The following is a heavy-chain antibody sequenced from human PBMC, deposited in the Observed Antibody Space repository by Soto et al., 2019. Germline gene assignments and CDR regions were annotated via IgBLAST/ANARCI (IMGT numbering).Heavy chain of an antibody. Sequence: PGGSLRLSCAASGFTFSSYSMNWVRQAPGKGLEWVSYISSSSSTIYYADSVKGRFTISRDNAKNSLYLQMNSLRDEDMAVYYCARDYRYYYDSSGYPDYWGQGTLVTVSS. CDR3: ARDYRYYYDSSGYPDY. CDR2: ISSSSSTI. J-gene: IGHJ4*02. D-gene: IGHD3-22*01. V-gene: IGHV3-48*02. CDR1: GFTFSSYS.